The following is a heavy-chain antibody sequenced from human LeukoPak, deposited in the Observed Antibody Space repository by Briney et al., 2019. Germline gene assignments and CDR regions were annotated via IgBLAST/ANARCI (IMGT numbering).Heavy chain of an antibody. J-gene: IGHJ4*02. Sequence: GGSLRLSCAASGFTFSSYSMNWVRQAPGKGLEWVSYISSSSSTIYYADSVKGRFTISRDNAKNSLYLQMNSLRAEDTAVYYRARDHRPIAAAGYYFDYWGQGTLVTVSS. CDR1: GFTFSSYS. V-gene: IGHV3-48*04. CDR2: ISSSSSTI. D-gene: IGHD6-13*01. CDR3: ARDHRPIAAAGYYFDY.